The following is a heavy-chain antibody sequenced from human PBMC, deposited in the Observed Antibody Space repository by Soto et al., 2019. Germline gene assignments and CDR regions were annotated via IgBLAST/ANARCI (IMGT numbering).Heavy chain of an antibody. CDR2: IRYDGRNK. J-gene: IGHJ4*02. Sequence: QVQLVESGGGVVQPGRSLRLSCVASGFTISSHGMHWVRQAPGKGLEWVAVIRYDGRNKFYADSVKGRFTISRDNSKNTLYLQANSLRAYDTAMYHGARGTGHYPSLGYFDYWGPGTLVTVSS. D-gene: IGHD1-26*01. V-gene: IGHV3-33*01. CDR3: ARGTGHYPSLGYFDY. CDR1: GFTISSHG.